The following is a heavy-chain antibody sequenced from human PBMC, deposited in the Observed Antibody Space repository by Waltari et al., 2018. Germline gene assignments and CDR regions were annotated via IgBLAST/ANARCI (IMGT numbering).Heavy chain of an antibody. CDR2: IYSGGNT. D-gene: IGHD6-19*01. CDR1: GSTVGTTF. Sequence: EFQLVASGGGMAEPWGAMRLSCARPGSTVGTTFRTWVRRAPGKGLEWVSLIYSGGNTYYADSVKGRFIISRDNSKNTLYLQMDNVRVEDTGIYYCARGIVVAGLLWDYWGQGALVTVSS. CDR3: ARGIVVAGLLWDY. V-gene: IGHV3-66*01. J-gene: IGHJ4*02.